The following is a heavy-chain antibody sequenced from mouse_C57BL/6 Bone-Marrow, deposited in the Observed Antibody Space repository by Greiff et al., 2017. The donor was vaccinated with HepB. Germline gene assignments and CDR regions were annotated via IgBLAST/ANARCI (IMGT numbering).Heavy chain of an antibody. CDR3: AIRENYYGVIDWYFDV. V-gene: IGHV1-55*01. Sequence: QVQLKQPGAELVKPGASVKMSCKASGYTFTSYWITWVKQRPGQGLEWIGDIYPGSGSTNYNEKFKSKATLTVDTSSSTAYMQLSSLTSEDSAVYYCAIRENYYGVIDWYFDVWGTGTTVTVSS. CDR1: GYTFTSYW. D-gene: IGHD1-1*01. J-gene: IGHJ1*03. CDR2: IYPGSGST.